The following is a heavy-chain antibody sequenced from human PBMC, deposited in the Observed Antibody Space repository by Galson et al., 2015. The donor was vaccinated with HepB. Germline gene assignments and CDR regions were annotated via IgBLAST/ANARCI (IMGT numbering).Heavy chain of an antibody. CDR3: ARGWSDFWSGYYPKDGGSFALDY. CDR1: GFTFSRYW. CDR2: INSDGSST. V-gene: IGHV3-74*01. Sequence: SLRLSCAASGFTFSRYWMHWVRQAPGKGLVWVSRINSDGSSTSYADSVKGRFTISRDNAKNTLYLQMNSLRAEDTAVYYCARGWSDFWSGYYPKDGGSFALDYWGQGTLVTVSS. D-gene: IGHD3-3*01. J-gene: IGHJ4*02.